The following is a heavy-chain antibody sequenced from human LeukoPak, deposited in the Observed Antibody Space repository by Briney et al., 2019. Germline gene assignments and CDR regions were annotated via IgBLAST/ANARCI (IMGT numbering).Heavy chain of an antibody. CDR3: ATAPGYSSGLDY. D-gene: IGHD6-19*01. CDR2: MNPDSGDT. J-gene: IGHJ4*02. V-gene: IGHV1-8*01. CDR1: GHAFTAYD. Sequence: ASVKVSCKASGHAFTAYDINWVRQATGQGPEWMGWMNPDSGDTGYPQKFQGRVTMTEYTSTDTAYMELSSLRSEDTAVYYCATAPGYSSGLDYWGQGTLVTVSS.